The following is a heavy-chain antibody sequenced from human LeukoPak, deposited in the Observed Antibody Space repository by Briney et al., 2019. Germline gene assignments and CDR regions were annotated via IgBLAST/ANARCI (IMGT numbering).Heavy chain of an antibody. J-gene: IGHJ4*01. CDR1: GFTFSSYG. CDR2: IWYDGSNK. D-gene: IGHD3-22*01. V-gene: IGHV3-33*01. Sequence: SLSLSSAASGFTFSSYGMHWVRQAPGKGLEWVAVIWYDGSNKYYADSVKGRFTISRDNSKNTLYLQINSLRAEDTAVYYCARGFFGSGYYYDSWQVDYWGERPLASVSS. CDR3: ARGFFGSGYYYDSWQVDY.